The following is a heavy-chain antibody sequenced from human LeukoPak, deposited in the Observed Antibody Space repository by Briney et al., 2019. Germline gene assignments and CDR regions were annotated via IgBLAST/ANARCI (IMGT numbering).Heavy chain of an antibody. D-gene: IGHD3-22*01. CDR2: ITWNSHSI. J-gene: IGHJ4*02. CDR1: GFTFDDYD. Sequence: GRSLRLSCAASGFTFDDYDMHWVRQAPGKGLEWVSGITWNSHSIAYADSVKGRFTISRDNAKNSLYLQMNSLRAEDTAVYYCAREPYYYDSSGHDYWGQGTLVTVSS. V-gene: IGHV3-9*01. CDR3: AREPYYYDSSGHDY.